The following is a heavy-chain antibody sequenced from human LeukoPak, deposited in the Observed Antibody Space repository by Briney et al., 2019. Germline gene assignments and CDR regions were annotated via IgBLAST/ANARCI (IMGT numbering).Heavy chain of an antibody. CDR1: GFPFSYYA. Sequence: GGSLRLSCSASGFPFSYYAMHWVRQAPGKGLEYVAAVNSNGLSTYYTDSVKGRFTVSRDNSKSTVYLQMSSLRPEDTAVYYCVNEILMTSSPFDYWGQGTLVTVSS. CDR3: VNEILMTSSPFDY. J-gene: IGHJ4*02. D-gene: IGHD2-21*02. V-gene: IGHV3-64D*06. CDR2: VNSNGLST.